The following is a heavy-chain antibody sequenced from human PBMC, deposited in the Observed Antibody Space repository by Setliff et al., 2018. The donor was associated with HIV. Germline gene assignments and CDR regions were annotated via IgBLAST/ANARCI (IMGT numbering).Heavy chain of an antibody. CDR1: GFSLTTSGIR. Sequence: SGPTLVNPTQTLTLTCTFSGFSLTTSGIRVTWVRQPPGKALEWLARIDWEDDKFYSTSLKTRLTISKDTSKNQVVLTMTNMGPLDTATYFCARTYGSASKLDYWGQGTPVTVSS. CDR2: IDWEDDK. D-gene: IGHD3-10*01. CDR3: ARTYGSASKLDY. J-gene: IGHJ4*02. V-gene: IGHV2-70*04.